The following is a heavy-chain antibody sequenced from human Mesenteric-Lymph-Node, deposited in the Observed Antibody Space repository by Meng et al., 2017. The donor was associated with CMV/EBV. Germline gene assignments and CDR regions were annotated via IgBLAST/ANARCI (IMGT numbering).Heavy chain of an antibody. Sequence: GGSLRLSCAASGFTFSSYWMHWVRQAPGKGLVWVSRINGDGSSTTYADSVKGRFIISRDNAKNTLYLQMNSLRAEDTAVYYCAKDLGLYSKLENYQYGMDVWGQGTTVTVSS. D-gene: IGHD4-11*01. CDR3: AKDLGLYSKLENYQYGMDV. V-gene: IGHV3-74*01. CDR2: INGDGSST. CDR1: GFTFSSYW. J-gene: IGHJ6*02.